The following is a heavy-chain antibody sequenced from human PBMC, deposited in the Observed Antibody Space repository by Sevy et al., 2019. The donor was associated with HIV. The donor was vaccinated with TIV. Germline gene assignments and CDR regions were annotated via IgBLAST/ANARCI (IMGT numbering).Heavy chain of an antibody. V-gene: IGHV3-30*02. CDR2: IRYDGSNK. Sequence: GGSLRLSCAASGFTFSSYGMHWVRQAPGKGLEWVAFIRYDGSNKYYADSVKGRFTISRDNSKNTLYLQMNSLRAEDTAVYYCANISPTYCSSTSCYPFDIWGQGTMVIVSS. CDR1: GFTFSSYG. CDR3: ANISPTYCSSTSCYPFDI. J-gene: IGHJ3*02. D-gene: IGHD2-2*01.